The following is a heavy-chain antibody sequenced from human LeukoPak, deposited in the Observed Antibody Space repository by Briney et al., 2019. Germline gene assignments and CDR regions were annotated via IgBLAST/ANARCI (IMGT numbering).Heavy chain of an antibody. D-gene: IGHD3-10*01. V-gene: IGHV4-4*07. Sequence: SETLSLTCTVSDDSITIYYWSWIRQPAGKGLEWIGRIYTSGSTNYNPSLKSRVTISVDTSKNQFSLKLSSVTAADTAVYYCARDNLRSYFDYWGQGTLVTVSS. J-gene: IGHJ4*02. CDR1: DDSITIYY. CDR3: ARDNLRSYFDY. CDR2: IYTSGST.